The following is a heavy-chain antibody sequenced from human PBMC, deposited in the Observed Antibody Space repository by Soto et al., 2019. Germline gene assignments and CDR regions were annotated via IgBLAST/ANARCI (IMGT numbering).Heavy chain of an antibody. D-gene: IGHD3-10*01. CDR2: IWYDGSNK. J-gene: IGHJ6*02. CDR3: ARVLWFGEPRDYCGMDV. CDR1: GFTFSSYG. V-gene: IGHV3-33*01. Sequence: QVQLVESGGGVVQPGRSLRLSCAASGFTFSSYGMHWVRQAPGKGLEWVAVIWYDGSNKYYADSVKGRFTISRDNSKNTPYLQMNSLRAEDTAVSYCARVLWFGEPRDYCGMDVWGQGTTVTVSS.